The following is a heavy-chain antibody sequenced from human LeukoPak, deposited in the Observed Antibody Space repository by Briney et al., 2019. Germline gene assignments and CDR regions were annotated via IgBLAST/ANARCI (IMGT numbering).Heavy chain of an antibody. D-gene: IGHD3-22*01. CDR3: AREYYDTSGDFQH. CDR2: ISSSGSYI. J-gene: IGHJ1*01. V-gene: IGHV3-21*01. Sequence: GGSLRLSCAASGFTFSSYSMHWVRQTPGKGLEWVSSISSSGSYIYYADSVRGRFTNSRDNAKNSLYLQMNSLRVEDTAVYYCAREYYDTSGDFQHWGQGTLVTVSS. CDR1: GFTFSSYS.